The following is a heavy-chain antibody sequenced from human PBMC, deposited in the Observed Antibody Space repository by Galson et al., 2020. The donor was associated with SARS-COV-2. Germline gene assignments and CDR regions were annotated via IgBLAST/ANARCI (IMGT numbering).Heavy chain of an antibody. Sequence: ETSETLSLTCTVSGGSLSSYYWSWIRQPPGKGLEWIGYVYYSGSTNYNPSLKSRVTMSVDTSKNQFSLKLSSVTAADTALYYCARHTGYRYHFDYWGQGTLVTVSS. CDR2: VYYSGST. V-gene: IGHV4-59*08. CDR1: GGSLSSYY. J-gene: IGHJ4*02. CDR3: ARHTGYRYHFDY. D-gene: IGHD3-16*02.